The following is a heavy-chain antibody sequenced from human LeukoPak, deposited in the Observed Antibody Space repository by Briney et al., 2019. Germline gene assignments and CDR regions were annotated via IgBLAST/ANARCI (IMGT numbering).Heavy chain of an antibody. CDR3: ASRSSGGGWFDP. D-gene: IGHD6-19*01. V-gene: IGHV4-39*01. Sequence: SETLSLTCTVSGGSISSSSYYWGWIRQPPGKGLEWIGSIYYSGSTCYNPSLKSRVTISVDTSKNQFSLKLSSVTAADTAVYYCASRSSGGGWFDPWGQGTLVTVSS. CDR2: IYYSGST. CDR1: GGSISSSSYY. J-gene: IGHJ5*02.